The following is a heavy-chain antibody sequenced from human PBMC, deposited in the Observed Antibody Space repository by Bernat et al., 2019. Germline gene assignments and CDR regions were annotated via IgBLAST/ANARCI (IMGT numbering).Heavy chain of an antibody. CDR1: GFTFSIYD. CDR2: IGTTDDT. Sequence: EVRLVESGGGLVQPGGSLRLSCAASGFTFSIYDMHWVRQVIGKGLEWVSGIGTTDDTYYPGSVRGRFAISREDGKSSLYLQMNNVEVGDTAVYYCARCRAGERFGIDYWGQGTLVTVSS. J-gene: IGHJ4*02. CDR3: ARCRAGERFGIDY. V-gene: IGHV3-13*01. D-gene: IGHD3-16*01.